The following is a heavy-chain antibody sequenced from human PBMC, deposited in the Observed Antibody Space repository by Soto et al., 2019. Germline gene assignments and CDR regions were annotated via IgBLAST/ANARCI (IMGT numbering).Heavy chain of an antibody. J-gene: IGHJ4*02. CDR2: TSYDGTNK. V-gene: IGHV3-30-3*01. CDR3: VRVNCVRTSGFFDY. Sequence: QVLLVESGGGVVQTGRSLRLSCAASGFSFGNFAMHWVRQAPGKGLAWVAVTSYDGTNKEYADSVQGRFTISRDNSKNRLYLQLSSLRTEDTAVYYCVRVNCVRTSGFFDYWGQGTLVTVSS. CDR1: GFSFGNFA. D-gene: IGHD1-1*01.